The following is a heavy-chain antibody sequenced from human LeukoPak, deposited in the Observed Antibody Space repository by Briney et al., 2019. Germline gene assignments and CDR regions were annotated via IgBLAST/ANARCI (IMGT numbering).Heavy chain of an antibody. J-gene: IGHJ4*02. Sequence: GASVKVSCKASGYTFTSYYMHWVRQAPGQGLEWMGIINPSGGSTSYAQKFQGRVTMTRDTSISTAYMELSRLRSDDTAVYYCASLGYSGYDHADYWGQGTLVTVSS. D-gene: IGHD5-12*01. CDR3: ASLGYSGYDHADY. CDR2: INPSGGST. V-gene: IGHV1-46*01. CDR1: GYTFTSYY.